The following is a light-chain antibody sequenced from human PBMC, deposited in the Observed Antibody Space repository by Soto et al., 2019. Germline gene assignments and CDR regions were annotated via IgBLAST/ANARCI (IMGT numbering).Light chain of an antibody. CDR1: QSLNRD. J-gene: IGKJ1*01. V-gene: IGKV3-15*01. CDR2: GAS. CDR3: QQYNNWPGT. Sequence: VMTQSPATLSMSPGERATLSCRASQSLNRDLAWYQQKPGQSPRLLIFGASIRATGIPARFSGSGSGTEFTLTIGSLQSEDCALYYCQQYNNWPGTFGQGTKVDIK.